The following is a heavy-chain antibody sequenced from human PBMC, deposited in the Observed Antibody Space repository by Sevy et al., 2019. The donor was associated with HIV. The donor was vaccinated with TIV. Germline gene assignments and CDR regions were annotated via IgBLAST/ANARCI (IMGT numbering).Heavy chain of an antibody. CDR1: GFSFNNYA. Sequence: GGSLRLSCAASGFSFNNYAMHWVRQAPGKGLEWVAVISYDGTNKYFADSVTGRFTIYRDNSKNPLYLQMNSLRSEDSAIYYCAREQQFVVVIPSSLAYWGRGTLVTVSS. J-gene: IGHJ4*02. CDR2: ISYDGTNK. V-gene: IGHV3-30-3*01. D-gene: IGHD2-2*01. CDR3: AREQQFVVVIPSSLAY.